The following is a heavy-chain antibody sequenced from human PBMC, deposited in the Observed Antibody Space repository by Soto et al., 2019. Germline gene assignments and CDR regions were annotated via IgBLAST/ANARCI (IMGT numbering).Heavy chain of an antibody. CDR1: NGSIGSYH. J-gene: IGHJ3*02. CDR3: ARGSARRGAAFDI. CDR2: VSHSGIT. D-gene: IGHD1-26*01. V-gene: IGHV4-59*01. Sequence: SETLSLTCTVSNGSIGSYHWGWIRQSPGKGLEWIGSVSHSGITKYDPPLKGRVTISEDTSKNQISLSVDSVTAADTALYYCARGSARRGAAFDIWGRGXMVTVSS.